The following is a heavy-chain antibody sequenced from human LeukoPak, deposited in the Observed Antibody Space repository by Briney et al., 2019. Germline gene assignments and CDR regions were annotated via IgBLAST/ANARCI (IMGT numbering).Heavy chain of an antibody. CDR2: ISYDGSNK. D-gene: IGHD3-22*01. Sequence: PGGSLRLSCAASGFTFSSYAMHWVRQAPGKGLEWVAVISYDGSNKYYADSVKGRFTISRDNSKNTLYLQMNSLRAEDTAVYYCAKRGAKIVVVIGDYFDYWGQGTLVTVSS. CDR1: GFTFSSYA. CDR3: AKRGAKIVVVIGDYFDY. J-gene: IGHJ4*02. V-gene: IGHV3-30-3*02.